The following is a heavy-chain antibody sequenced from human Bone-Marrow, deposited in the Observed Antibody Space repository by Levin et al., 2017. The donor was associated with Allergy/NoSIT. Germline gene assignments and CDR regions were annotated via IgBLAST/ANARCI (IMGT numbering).Heavy chain of an antibody. V-gene: IGHV2-5*02. D-gene: IGHD2-15*01. CDR2: IYWDDDK. Sequence: SGPTLVKPTQTLTLTCTFSGFSLSTSGVGVGWIRQPPGKALEWLALIYWDDDKRYSPSLKSRLTITKDTSKNQVVLTMTNMDPVDTATYYCAHTLGYCSGGSCYPYYFDYWGQGTLVTVSS. J-gene: IGHJ4*02. CDR3: AHTLGYCSGGSCYPYYFDY. CDR1: GFSLSTSGVG.